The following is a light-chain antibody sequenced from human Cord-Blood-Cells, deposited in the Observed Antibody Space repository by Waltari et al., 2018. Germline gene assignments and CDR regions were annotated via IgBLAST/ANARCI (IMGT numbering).Light chain of an antibody. J-gene: IGLJ2*01. V-gene: IGLV3-25*03. Sequence: SYELTQPPSVSVSPGQTARITCSGDALPKQYAYWYQQKPGQAPVLGIYKDSERPSGIPERFSGSSSGTTVTLTISGVQAEDEADYYCQSADSSGTYVVFGGGTKLTAL. CDR2: KDS. CDR1: ALPKQY. CDR3: QSADSSGTYVV.